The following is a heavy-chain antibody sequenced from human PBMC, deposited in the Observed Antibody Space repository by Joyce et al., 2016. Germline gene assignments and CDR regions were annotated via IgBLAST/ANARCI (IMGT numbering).Heavy chain of an antibody. D-gene: IGHD2-21*02. J-gene: IGHJ4*02. CDR1: GYVFSGGYY. Sequence: QVQLVQSGAEAKKPGASLRVSCKASGYVFSGGYYIHWIRQVPGKGLQWMGGINPNRGVTRYEQSFQGRVSMTSDTSINTAYLEWSSLNSGDTAVYYCARYFLHCGGDCFIFDYWGQGTLVTVSS. CDR3: ARYFLHCGGDCFIFDY. V-gene: IGHV1-2*02. CDR2: INPNRGVT.